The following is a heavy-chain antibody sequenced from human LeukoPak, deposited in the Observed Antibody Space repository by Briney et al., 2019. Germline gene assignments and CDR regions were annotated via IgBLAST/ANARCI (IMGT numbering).Heavy chain of an antibody. Sequence: PSETLSLTCTVSGGSISSGDYYWSWIRQPPGKGLEWIGYIYYSGSTYYNPSLKSRVTISVDTSKNQFSLKLSSVTAADTAVYYCARESLYCSSTSCYVRWFDPWGQGTLVTVSS. CDR3: ARESLYCSSTSCYVRWFDP. V-gene: IGHV4-30-4*02. CDR2: IYYSGST. J-gene: IGHJ5*02. D-gene: IGHD2-2*01. CDR1: GGSISSGDYY.